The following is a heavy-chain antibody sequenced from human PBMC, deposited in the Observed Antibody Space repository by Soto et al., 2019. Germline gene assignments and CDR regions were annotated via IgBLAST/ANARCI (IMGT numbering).Heavy chain of an antibody. CDR3: ARERGYSYGIPTVFDY. Sequence: SETLSLTCAVYGGSFSGYYWSWIRQPPGKGLEWIGEINHSGSTNYNPSLKSRVTISVDTSKNQFSLKLSSVTAADTAVYYCARERGYSYGIPTVFDYWGQGTLVTSPQ. J-gene: IGHJ4*02. CDR1: GGSFSGYY. V-gene: IGHV4-34*01. CDR2: INHSGST. D-gene: IGHD5-18*01.